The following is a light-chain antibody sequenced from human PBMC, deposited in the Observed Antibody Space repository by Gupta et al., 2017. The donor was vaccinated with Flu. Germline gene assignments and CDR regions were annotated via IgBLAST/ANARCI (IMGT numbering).Light chain of an antibody. J-gene: IGKJ1*01. Sequence: PSTLSASVGDRVTITCRASQSISSWLTWYLQKPGKAPKLLIYKASKVQNGGPSRFSGRGSGTXFTLTIXSRQPDDFATYYCQHENSSSWTFGXGTKVVIK. CDR2: KAS. CDR1: QSISSW. V-gene: IGKV1-5*03. CDR3: QHENSSSWT.